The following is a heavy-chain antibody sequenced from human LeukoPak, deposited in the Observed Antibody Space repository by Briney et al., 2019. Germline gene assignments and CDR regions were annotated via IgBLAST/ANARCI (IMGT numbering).Heavy chain of an antibody. CDR2: INPNSGDP. D-gene: IGHD5-12*01. J-gene: IGHJ4*02. CDR3: ARTNGGYEYN. Sequence: GASVKVSCKTSGYTFTDSYIHWVRQAPGQGLEWMGRINPNSGDPNYPQKFQGRVTMTRDTSISTAYMEVSRLKSDDTAVYYCARTNGGYEYNWGQGTRVIVSS. CDR1: GYTFTDSY. V-gene: IGHV1-2*06.